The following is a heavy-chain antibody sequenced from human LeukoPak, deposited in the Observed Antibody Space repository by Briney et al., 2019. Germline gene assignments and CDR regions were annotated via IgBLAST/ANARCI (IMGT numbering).Heavy chain of an antibody. V-gene: IGHV4-39*01. CDR3: ARLYDRRAFDI. CDR1: AGFITSSRYE. CDR2: IYYSGTT. J-gene: IGHJ3*02. Sequence: PSQTLSRTCTVSAGFITSSRYEWGWSRQPPGKGLEWIGSIYYSGTTYYNPSLKGRATRSVDTSKNQLSLKLRSVTAADTAVYSCARLYDRRAFDIWGQGTMVTVSS. D-gene: IGHD3-22*01.